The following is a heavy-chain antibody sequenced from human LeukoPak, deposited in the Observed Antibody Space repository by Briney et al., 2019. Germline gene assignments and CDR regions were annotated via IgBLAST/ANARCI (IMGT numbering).Heavy chain of an antibody. CDR3: ARLGSWYANWFDP. V-gene: IGHV3-48*03. CDR2: ISSSGSTI. CDR1: GSTFSSYE. J-gene: IGHJ5*02. Sequence: GGSLRLSCAASGSTFSSYEMNWVRQAPGKGLEWVSYISSSGSTIYYADSVKGRFTISRDNAKNSLYLQMNSLRAEDTAVYYCARLGSWYANWFDPWGQGTLVTASS. D-gene: IGHD6-13*01.